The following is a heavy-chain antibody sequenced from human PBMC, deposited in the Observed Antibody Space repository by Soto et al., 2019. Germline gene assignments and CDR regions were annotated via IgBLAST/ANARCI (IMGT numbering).Heavy chain of an antibody. CDR1: GFSVRTNY. V-gene: IGHV3-53*01. D-gene: IGHD3-3*02. CDR3: ARAGVTPHFFDY. J-gene: IGHJ4*02. Sequence: HPGGSLRLSCAASGFSVRTNYMSWVRQAPGKGLDWVSVFESGGSIYYSDSVKGRFIISRDYAKNTVYLQMNSLRVEDTAVYYCARAGVTPHFFDYWVQGTLVTVSS. CDR2: FESGGSI.